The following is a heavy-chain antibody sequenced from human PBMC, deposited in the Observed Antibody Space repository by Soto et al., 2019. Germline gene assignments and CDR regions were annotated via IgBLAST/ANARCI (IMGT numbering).Heavy chain of an antibody. V-gene: IGHV4-59*01. D-gene: IGHD5-12*01. CDR2: IHYNGNT. CDR3: AREGNLGRWLQPLDF. CDR1: GDSISAYS. J-gene: IGHJ4*02. Sequence: SETLSLNCTVSGDSISAYSWRWVLQPPGKGLEWIGNIHYNGNTKYNPSLKSRVSMSVDTSKNQFSLRLISVTAADTAKYFCAREGNLGRWLQPLDFWGQGTLVTVSS.